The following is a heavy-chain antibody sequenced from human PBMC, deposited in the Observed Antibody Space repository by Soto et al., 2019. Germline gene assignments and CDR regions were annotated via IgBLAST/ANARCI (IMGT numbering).Heavy chain of an antibody. V-gene: IGHV3-23*01. CDR1: GFTFSSYA. Sequence: EVQLLESGGGLLQPGGSLRLSCAASGFTFSSYAMSWVRQAPGKGLEWVSVISGSGGSTYYADSVKGRFTISRDNSKNTLYLQMNSLRAEDTDVYYCAKVLLTIFQSNFDYWGQGTLVTVSS. CDR2: ISGSGGST. CDR3: AKVLLTIFQSNFDY. D-gene: IGHD3-3*01. J-gene: IGHJ4*02.